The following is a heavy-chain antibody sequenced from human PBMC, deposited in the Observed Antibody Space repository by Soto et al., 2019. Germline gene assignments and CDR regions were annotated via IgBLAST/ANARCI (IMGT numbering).Heavy chain of an antibody. J-gene: IGHJ4*02. CDR2: IIPILGIA. CDR3: ASEGGYYYASSGD. Sequence: QVQLVQSGAEVKKPGSSVKVSCKASGGTFSSYTISWVRQAPGQGLEWMGRIIPILGIANYAQKFKGRVTITADKSTSTAYMELSSLRSEDTAVYYCASEGGYYYASSGDWGQGTLVTVSS. V-gene: IGHV1-69*02. CDR1: GGTFSSYT. D-gene: IGHD3-22*01.